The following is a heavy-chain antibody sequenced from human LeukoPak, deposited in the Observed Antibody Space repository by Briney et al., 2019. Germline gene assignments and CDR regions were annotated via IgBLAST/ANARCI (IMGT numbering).Heavy chain of an antibody. Sequence: GTSVKVSCKASGFTFTSSAMQWVRQARGQRLEWIGWIVVGSGNTNYAQKFQERVTITRDMSTSTAYMELSSLRSEDTAVYYCAATPDYGGNSDAFDIWGQGTVVTVSS. V-gene: IGHV1-58*02. J-gene: IGHJ3*02. CDR2: IVVGSGNT. CDR3: AATPDYGGNSDAFDI. CDR1: GFTFTSSA. D-gene: IGHD4-23*01.